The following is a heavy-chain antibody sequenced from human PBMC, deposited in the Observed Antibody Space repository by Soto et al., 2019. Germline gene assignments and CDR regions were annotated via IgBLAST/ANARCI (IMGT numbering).Heavy chain of an antibody. Sequence: GASVKVSCKASGYTFTTYCITWVRQAPGQGLEYMGWISAYNGNTNYAQKFQGRVTVTTDTSTSTAYMELGSLRSDDTAMYYCARAALSAAGTRYFQHWGQGTLVTVSS. V-gene: IGHV1-18*01. CDR2: ISAYNGNT. D-gene: IGHD6-13*01. J-gene: IGHJ1*01. CDR3: ARAALSAAGTRYFQH. CDR1: GYTFTTYC.